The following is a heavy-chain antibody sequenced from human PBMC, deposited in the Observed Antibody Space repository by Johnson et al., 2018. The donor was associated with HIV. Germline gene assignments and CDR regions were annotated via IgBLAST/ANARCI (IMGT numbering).Heavy chain of an antibody. CDR1: GFTFDDYG. V-gene: IGHV3-20*04. CDR3: ARGRSLRSVAGDDAFDI. D-gene: IGHD6-19*01. Sequence: MHLVESGGGVVRPGGSLRLSCAASGFTFDDYGMSWVRQAPGKGLEWVSGINWNGGCTDYADSVKGRFTISRDNSKNTLYLQMNSLRAEDTAVYYCARGRSLRSVAGDDAFDIWGQGTMVTVSS. CDR2: INWNGGCT. J-gene: IGHJ3*02.